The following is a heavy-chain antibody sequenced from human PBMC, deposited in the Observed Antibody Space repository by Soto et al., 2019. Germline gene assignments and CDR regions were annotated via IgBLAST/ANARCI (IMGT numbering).Heavy chain of an antibody. V-gene: IGHV4-34*01. CDR1: GGSFSGYY. D-gene: IGHD2-15*01. J-gene: IGHJ3*02. CDR3: ARGVVAGRAFDI. CDR2: INHSGST. Sequence: SETLSLTCAVYGGSFSGYYWSWIRQPPGKGLEWIGEINHSGSTNYNPSLKSRVTISVDTSKNQFSLKLSSVSAADTAVYYCARGVVAGRAFDIWGQGTMVTVSS.